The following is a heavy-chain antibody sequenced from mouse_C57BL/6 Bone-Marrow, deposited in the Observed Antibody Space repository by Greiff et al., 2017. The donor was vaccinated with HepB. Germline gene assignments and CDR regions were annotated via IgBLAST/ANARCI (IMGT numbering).Heavy chain of an antibody. V-gene: IGHV3-6*01. CDR3: ARGTTAGLDY. CDR1: GYSITSGYY. CDR2: ISYDGSN. J-gene: IGHJ4*01. D-gene: IGHD1-2*01. Sequence: EVKLQESGPGLVKPSQSLSLTCSVTGYSITSGYYWNWIRQFPGNKLEWMGYISYDGSNNYNPSLKNRTSITRDTSKNQFFLKLNSVTAEDTATYYCARGTTAGLDYWGQGTSVTVSS.